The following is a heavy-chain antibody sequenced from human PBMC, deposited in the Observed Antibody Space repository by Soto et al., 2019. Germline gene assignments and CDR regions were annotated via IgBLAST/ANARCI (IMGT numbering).Heavy chain of an antibody. CDR1: GFIFSSYA. CDR3: ARVPAIDFHSSGYYADWYFDL. Sequence: EVQLLESGGGLVQPGGSLRLSCAASGFIFSSYAMSWVRQAPGKGLEWVSAISGSGGSTYYADSVKGRFTISRDTSKDTLHLQMNSLRAEATALYYCARVPAIDFHSSGYYADWYFDLWGRGTLVTVSS. V-gene: IGHV3-23*01. D-gene: IGHD3-22*01. J-gene: IGHJ2*01. CDR2: ISGSGGST.